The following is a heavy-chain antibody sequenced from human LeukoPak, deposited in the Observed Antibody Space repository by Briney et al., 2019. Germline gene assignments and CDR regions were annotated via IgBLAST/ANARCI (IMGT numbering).Heavy chain of an antibody. J-gene: IGHJ4*02. CDR2: ISYDGSNK. Sequence: GGSLRLSCAASGFTLSSYGMHWVRQAPGKGLEWVAVISYDGSNKYYADSVKGRFTISRDNSKNTLYLQMNSLRAEDTAVYYCAKVANSGSYYSDYWGQGTLVTVSS. D-gene: IGHD1-26*01. V-gene: IGHV3-30*18. CDR1: GFTLSSYG. CDR3: AKVANSGSYYSDY.